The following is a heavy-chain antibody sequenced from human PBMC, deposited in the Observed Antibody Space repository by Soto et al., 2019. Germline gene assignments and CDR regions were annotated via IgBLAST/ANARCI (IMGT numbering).Heavy chain of an antibody. CDR3: ARLSNGLDV. Sequence: VESLKISCKASGYSFTTYWIGWVRQMPGKGLEWMGLIYPGDSDTRYSPSFQGQVTIPADKSISTAYLQWSSLKASDSAIYYCARLSNGLDVWGQGTTVTVSS. CDR2: IYPGDSDT. J-gene: IGHJ6*02. V-gene: IGHV5-51*01. CDR1: GYSFTTYW.